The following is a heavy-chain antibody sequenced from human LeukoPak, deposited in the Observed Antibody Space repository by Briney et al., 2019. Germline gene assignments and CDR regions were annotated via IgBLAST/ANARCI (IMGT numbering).Heavy chain of an antibody. CDR1: GFTFDDYA. V-gene: IGHV3-43D*03. J-gene: IGHJ5*02. D-gene: IGHD6-19*01. CDR2: ISWDGGST. Sequence: GGSLRLSCAASGFTFDDYAMHWVRQAPGKGLGWVSLISWDGGSTYYADSVKGRFTISRDNSKNSLYLQMNSLRAEDTALYYCAEDMAVAGTGWFDPWGQGTLVTVSS. CDR3: AEDMAVAGTGWFDP.